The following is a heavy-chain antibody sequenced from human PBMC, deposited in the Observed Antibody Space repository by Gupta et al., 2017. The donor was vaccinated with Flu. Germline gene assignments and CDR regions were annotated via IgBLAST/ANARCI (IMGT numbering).Heavy chain of an antibody. Sequence: YDINWVRQATGQGLGWMGWMNPNSGNTGYAKKFQGRVTMTRNTSISTAYMELSSLRSEDTAVYYCASRRTNVDTAYYGMDVWGQGTTVTVSS. V-gene: IGHV1-8*01. D-gene: IGHD5-18*01. J-gene: IGHJ6*02. CDR1: YD. CDR3: ASRRTNVDTAYYGMDV. CDR2: MNPNSGNT.